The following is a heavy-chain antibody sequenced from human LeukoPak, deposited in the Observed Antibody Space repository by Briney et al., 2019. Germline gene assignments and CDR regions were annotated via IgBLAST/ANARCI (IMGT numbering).Heavy chain of an antibody. V-gene: IGHV3-23*01. Sequence: GGSLRLSCAASGSTFSSQTMSWVRQAPGKGLEWVSAISGSGGSTYYADSVKGRFTISRDNSKNTLYLQMNSLRAEDTAVYYCARGTKEDYFDYWGQGTLVTVSS. CDR1: GSTFSSQT. CDR3: ARGTKEDYFDY. CDR2: ISGSGGST. J-gene: IGHJ4*02.